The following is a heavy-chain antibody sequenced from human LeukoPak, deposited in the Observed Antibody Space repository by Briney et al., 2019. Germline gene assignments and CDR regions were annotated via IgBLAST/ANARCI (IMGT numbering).Heavy chain of an antibody. D-gene: IGHD2-2*01. J-gene: IGHJ4*02. V-gene: IGHV1-18*01. CDR2: ISAYNGNT. CDR3: ARDLYKWGCCSTSCYRLGY. Sequence: ASVRVSCKASGYTFTSYGISWVRQAPGQGLEWMGWISAYNGNTNYAQKLQGRVTMTTGTSTSTAYMELRSLRSDDTAVYYCARDLYKWGCCSTSCYRLGYWGQGTLVTVSS. CDR1: GYTFTSYG.